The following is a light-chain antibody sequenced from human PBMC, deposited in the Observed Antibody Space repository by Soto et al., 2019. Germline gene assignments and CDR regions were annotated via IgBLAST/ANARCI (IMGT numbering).Light chain of an antibody. Sequence: QSALTQPASVSGSPGQSITISCTGTSSDVGAYNFVSWYQQHPGKDPKLMIYDVSDRPSGVSNRFSGSKSGNTASLTISGLQAEDEADYYCSSYTTSSSYCFGTGTKLTV. J-gene: IGLJ1*01. CDR1: SSDVGAYNF. V-gene: IGLV2-14*01. CDR2: DVS. CDR3: SSYTTSSSYC.